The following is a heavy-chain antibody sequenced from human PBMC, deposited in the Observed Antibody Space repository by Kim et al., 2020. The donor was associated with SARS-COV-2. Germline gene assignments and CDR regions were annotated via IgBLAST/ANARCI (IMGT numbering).Heavy chain of an antibody. D-gene: IGHD3-3*01. Sequence: DPVKGRFTSSRDNSKKPLYLQMNSLRAEDTAGYYCAKDLFGRGWSEALDYWGQGTLVTVSS. CDR3: AKDLFGRGWSEALDY. V-gene: IGHV3-30*02. J-gene: IGHJ4*02.